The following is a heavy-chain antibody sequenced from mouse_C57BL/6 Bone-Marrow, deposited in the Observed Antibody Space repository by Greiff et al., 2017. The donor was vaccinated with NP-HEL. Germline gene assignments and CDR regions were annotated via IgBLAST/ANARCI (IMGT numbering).Heavy chain of an antibody. CDR3: AGDSSGYGDFDY. Sequence: LQESGPGLVKPSQSLFLSCSVTGFPITSCYFWFLIRQPPGKPLEWTGYITHSGETFYNPSLQGPFTITRETSKNKNFLHMNTMTAEDAAMYYCAGDSSGYGDFDYWGQGTTVTVSS. J-gene: IGHJ2*01. V-gene: IGHV12-3*01. CDR2: ITHSGET. D-gene: IGHD3-2*02. CDR1: GFPITSCYF.